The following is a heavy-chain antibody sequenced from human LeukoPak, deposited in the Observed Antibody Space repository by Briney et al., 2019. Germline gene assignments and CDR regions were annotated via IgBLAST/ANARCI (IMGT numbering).Heavy chain of an antibody. CDR1: GFIFSSYG. Sequence: GGSLRLSCAASGFIFSSYGMHWVRQAPGKGLEWVAVISYDGGNISYTDSVKGRFTISRDNSKNTLYLQMNSLRAEDTAVYYCAKWGQYCSGGSCYYLGRHYYYYYMDVWGKGTTVTVSS. V-gene: IGHV3-30*18. CDR3: AKWGQYCSGGSCYYLGRHYYYYYMDV. CDR2: ISYDGGNI. J-gene: IGHJ6*03. D-gene: IGHD2-15*01.